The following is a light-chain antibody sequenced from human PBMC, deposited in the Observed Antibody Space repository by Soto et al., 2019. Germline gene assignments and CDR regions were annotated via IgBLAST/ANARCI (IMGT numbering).Light chain of an antibody. Sequence: EIVMTQSPATLSVSPGERATLSCRASQSVSSNLAWYQQKPGQAPRLLIYGPSTRATGIPARFSGSGSGKEFTLTISSLQSEDFAVYYCQQYNNWPYTFGQGTKLEIK. V-gene: IGKV3-15*01. CDR1: QSVSSN. CDR3: QQYNNWPYT. J-gene: IGKJ2*01. CDR2: GPS.